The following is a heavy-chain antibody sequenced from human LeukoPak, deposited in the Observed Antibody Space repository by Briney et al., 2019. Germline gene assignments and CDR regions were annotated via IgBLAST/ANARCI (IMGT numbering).Heavy chain of an antibody. V-gene: IGHV3-21*01. Sequence: GGSLRLSCAASGFTFSSYSMNWVRQAPGKGLEWVSSISSSSSYIYYADSVKGRFTISRDNAKNSLYLQMNSLRAEDTAVYYCAGESSLSEIDYWGQGTLVTVSS. D-gene: IGHD6-6*01. CDR1: GFTFSSYS. J-gene: IGHJ4*02. CDR3: AGESSLSEIDY. CDR2: ISSSSSYI.